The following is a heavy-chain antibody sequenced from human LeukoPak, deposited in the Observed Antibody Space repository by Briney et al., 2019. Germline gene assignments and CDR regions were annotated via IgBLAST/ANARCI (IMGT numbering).Heavy chain of an antibody. V-gene: IGHV4-30-4*08. Sequence: SETLSLTCTVSGGSISSGDYYWSWIRQPPGKGLEWIGYIYYSGSTYYNPSLKSRATISVDTSKNQFSLKLSSVAAADTAVYYCARDLDYGDYRAFDIWGQGTMVTVSS. D-gene: IGHD4-17*01. J-gene: IGHJ3*02. CDR2: IYYSGST. CDR3: ARDLDYGDYRAFDI. CDR1: GGSISSGDYY.